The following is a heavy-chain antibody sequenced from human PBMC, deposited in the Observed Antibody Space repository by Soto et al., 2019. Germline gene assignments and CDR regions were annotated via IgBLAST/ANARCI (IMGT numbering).Heavy chain of an antibody. CDR3: VRSKGGYSYGTPFDY. D-gene: IGHD5-18*01. V-gene: IGHV3-9*01. Sequence: EVQLEESGGALVQPGRSLRLSCAASGFTFDDYAMYWVRQVLGKGLEWVSSISWNSGNIGYADSVKGRFTTSRDNAXXSIYLQMNSLRPEDTALYYCVRSKGGYSYGTPFDYWGQGTLVTVSS. J-gene: IGHJ4*02. CDR2: ISWNSGNI. CDR1: GFTFDDYA.